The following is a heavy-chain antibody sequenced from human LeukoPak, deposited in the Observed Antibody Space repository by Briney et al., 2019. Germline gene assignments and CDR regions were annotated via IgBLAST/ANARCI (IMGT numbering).Heavy chain of an antibody. J-gene: IGHJ4*02. CDR2: IIAIFGTP. CDR3: ARGRCSAGSCAFDY. D-gene: IGHD2-15*01. CDR1: GGTFSTYT. V-gene: IGHV1-69*05. Sequence: SVMVSCKASGGTFSTYTINWVRQAPGQGLEWMGGIIAIFGTPNYAQKFQGRVTIRRDESTSTAYMELSGLRSDDTAVYYCARGRCSAGSCAFDYWGQGTLVTVS.